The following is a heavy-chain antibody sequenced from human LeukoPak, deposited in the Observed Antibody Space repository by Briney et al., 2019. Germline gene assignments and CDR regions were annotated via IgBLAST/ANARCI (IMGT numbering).Heavy chain of an antibody. D-gene: IGHD3-10*01. J-gene: IGHJ6*04. CDR2: IWYDGSNK. V-gene: IGHV3-33*06. CDR3: AKELWFGELLSMDV. Sequence: GGSLRLSCAASGFTFSSYGMHWVRQAPGKGLEWVAVIWYDGSNKCYADSVKGRFTISRDNSKNTLYLQMNSLRAEDTAVYYCAKELWFGELLSMDVWGKGTTVTVSS. CDR1: GFTFSSYG.